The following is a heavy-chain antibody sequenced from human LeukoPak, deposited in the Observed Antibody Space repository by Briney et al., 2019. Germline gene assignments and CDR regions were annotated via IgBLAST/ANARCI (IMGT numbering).Heavy chain of an antibody. V-gene: IGHV1-46*01. Sequence: ASVKVSCKASGYTFISHWMHWVRQAPGHGLEWMGIINPNGGSTVYAQKFQGRVTLTRDMSSSTLYMDLRSLRSEDTAVYYCARDTSSSASWWFDPWGQGTLVTVSS. CDR1: GYTFISHW. CDR2: INPNGGST. J-gene: IGHJ5*02. CDR3: ARDTSSSASWWFDP. D-gene: IGHD6-6*01.